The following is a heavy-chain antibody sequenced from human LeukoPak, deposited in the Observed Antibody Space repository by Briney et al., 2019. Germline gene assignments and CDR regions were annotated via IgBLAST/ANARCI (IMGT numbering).Heavy chain of an antibody. CDR2: IYPGDSDT. CDR3: ARHTLERRKDNAFDI. V-gene: IGHV5-51*01. D-gene: IGHD3-16*01. Sequence: GESLKISCKGSVYTFSNYWIGWVRQMPGKGLEWIGIIYPGDSDTRYSPSFQGQATISADKSITTAYLQWRSLKASDTAIYYCARHTLERRKDNAFDIWGQGTMITVSS. CDR1: VYTFSNYW. J-gene: IGHJ3*02.